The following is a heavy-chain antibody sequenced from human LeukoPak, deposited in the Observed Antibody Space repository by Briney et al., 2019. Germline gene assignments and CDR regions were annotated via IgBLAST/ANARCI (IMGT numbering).Heavy chain of an antibody. CDR1: GFTFSSYE. Sequence: GSLRLSCAASGFTFSSYEMNWVGQAPGKGLEWVSYISSSGSTIYYADSVKGRFTISRDNAKNSLYLQMNSLRAEDTAVYYCASYCSSTSCYVGGAFDIWGQGTMVTVSS. D-gene: IGHD2-2*01. J-gene: IGHJ3*02. CDR2: ISSSGSTI. CDR3: ASYCSSTSCYVGGAFDI. V-gene: IGHV3-48*03.